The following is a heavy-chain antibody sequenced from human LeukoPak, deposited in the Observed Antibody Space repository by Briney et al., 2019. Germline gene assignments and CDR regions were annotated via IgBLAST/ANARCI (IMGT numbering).Heavy chain of an antibody. V-gene: IGHV1-8*01. CDR1: GYTFTSYD. J-gene: IGHJ4*02. Sequence: ASVKVSCKASGYTFTSYDINWVRQATGQGLEWMGWMNPNSGNTGYAQKFQGRVTMTRNTSISTAYMELSSLRSEDTAVYYCARVTVMVRGVTPMGFDYWGQGTLVTVSS. D-gene: IGHD3-10*01. CDR2: MNPNSGNT. CDR3: ARVTVMVRGVTPMGFDY.